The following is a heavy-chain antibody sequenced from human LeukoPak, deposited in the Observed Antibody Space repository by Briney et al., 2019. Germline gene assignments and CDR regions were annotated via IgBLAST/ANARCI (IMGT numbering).Heavy chain of an antibody. CDR2: IWYDGSIK. CDR3: TRDQWHGYYYDSSGYLNWYFDL. Sequence: GRSLRLSCAASGFTFSSYGMHWVRQAPGKGLEWVAVIWYDGSIKYYADSVKGRFTLSRDNSKNTVYLQMNSLRVEDTAVYYYTRDQWHGYYYDSSGYLNWYFDLWGRGTLVTVSS. J-gene: IGHJ2*01. V-gene: IGHV3-33*01. D-gene: IGHD3-22*01. CDR1: GFTFSSYG.